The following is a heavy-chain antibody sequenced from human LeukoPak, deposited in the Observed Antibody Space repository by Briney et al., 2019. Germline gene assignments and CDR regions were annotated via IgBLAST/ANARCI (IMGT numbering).Heavy chain of an antibody. CDR3: AKDRRTTTTRGAFDV. CDR2: ISGSGGST. V-gene: IGHV3-23*01. CDR1: GFTFSSYA. J-gene: IGHJ3*01. D-gene: IGHD4-11*01. Sequence: PGGSLRLSCAASGFTFSSYAVNWVRQAPGKGLEWVSVISGSGGSTYYADSVKGRFTISRDNSKNTLYLQMNSLRAEDTAAYYCAKDRRTTTTRGAFDVWGQGTMVSISS.